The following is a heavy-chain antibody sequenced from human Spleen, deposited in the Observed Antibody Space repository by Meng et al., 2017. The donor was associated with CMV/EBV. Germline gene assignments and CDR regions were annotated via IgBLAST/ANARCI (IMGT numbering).Heavy chain of an antibody. V-gene: IGHV1-2*02. CDR1: TFTDYY. Sequence: TFTDYYIHWVRQAPGQGLEWMGWINPTNGGTNYAQNFQGRVTVTRDTSTSTAYMELRGLGFDDTAKYYCARPSLYYVDRTGQYYFDYWGQGTLVTVSS. CDR3: ARPSLYYVDRTGQYYFDY. J-gene: IGHJ4*01. D-gene: IGHD3-22*01. CDR2: INPTNGGT.